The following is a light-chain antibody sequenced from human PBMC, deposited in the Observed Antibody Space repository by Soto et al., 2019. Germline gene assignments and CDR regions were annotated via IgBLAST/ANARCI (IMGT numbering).Light chain of an antibody. CDR1: QGISIY. CDR3: QKYNTAPLT. Sequence: DVQMTQSPSSLSASVGDRVTITCRASQGISIYLAWYQQKSGKVPKLLIYAASTLQSGVPSRLSGGGSGTDFTLTISSLQPEDVGTYYCQKYNTAPLTFGPGTKVDIK. J-gene: IGKJ3*01. CDR2: AAS. V-gene: IGKV1-27*01.